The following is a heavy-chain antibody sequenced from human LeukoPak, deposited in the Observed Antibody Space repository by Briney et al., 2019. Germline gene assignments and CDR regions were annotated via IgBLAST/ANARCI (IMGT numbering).Heavy chain of an antibody. J-gene: IGHJ4*02. CDR2: INHSGST. D-gene: IGHD3-22*01. Sequence: PSETLSLTCAVYGGSFSGYYWSWIRQPPGKGLEWIGEINHSGSTNYNPSLKSRVTISVDTSKNQFSLKLSSVTAADTAVYYCARQISYYYDSSGYSSPIDYWGQGTLVTVSS. V-gene: IGHV4-34*01. CDR1: GGSFSGYY. CDR3: ARQISYYYDSSGYSSPIDY.